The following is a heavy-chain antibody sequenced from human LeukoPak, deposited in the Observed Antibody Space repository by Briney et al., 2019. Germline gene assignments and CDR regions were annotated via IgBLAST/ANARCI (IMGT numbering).Heavy chain of an antibody. CDR1: GGTFSSYA. CDR3: ARGLRYFDWLPPPH. D-gene: IGHD3-9*01. CDR2: IIPIFGTA. V-gene: IGHV1-69*05. J-gene: IGHJ4*02. Sequence: SVKVSCKASGGTFSSYAISWARQAPGQGLEWMGGIIPIFGTANYAQKFQGRVTITTDESTSTAYMELSSLRSEDTAVYYCARGLRYFDWLPPPHWGQGTLVTVSS.